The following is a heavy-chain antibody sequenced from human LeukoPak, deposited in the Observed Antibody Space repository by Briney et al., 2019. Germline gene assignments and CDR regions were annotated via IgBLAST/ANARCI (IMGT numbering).Heavy chain of an antibody. CDR1: GFTFSSYS. J-gene: IGHJ6*03. CDR2: ISSSSSTI. CDR3: ARDAYDFWSGYYAYMDV. D-gene: IGHD3-3*01. V-gene: IGHV3-48*01. Sequence: GGSLRLSCAASGFTFSSYSMNWVRQAPGKGLEWVSYISSSSSTIYYADSVKGRFTISRDNAKNSLYLQMNSLRAEDTAVYYCARDAYDFWSGYYAYMDVWGKGTTVTVSS.